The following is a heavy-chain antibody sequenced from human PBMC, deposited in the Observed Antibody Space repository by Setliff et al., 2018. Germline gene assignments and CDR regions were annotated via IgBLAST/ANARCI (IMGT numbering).Heavy chain of an antibody. D-gene: IGHD5-12*01. Sequence: PSETLSLTCTVSGGSIRRDYWSWIRQPPGEQLQWIGYVYYDGSTNYNPSLRSRVTMSIDTSNNQFSLWLNSATAADTAVYYCARYRRDGYNYCLDYWGQGMLVTVS. J-gene: IGHJ4*01. CDR3: ARYRRDGYNYCLDY. V-gene: IGHV4-59*01. CDR1: GGSIRRDY. CDR2: VYYDGST.